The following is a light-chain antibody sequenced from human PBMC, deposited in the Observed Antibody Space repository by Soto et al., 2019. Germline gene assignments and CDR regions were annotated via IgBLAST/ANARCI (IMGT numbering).Light chain of an antibody. V-gene: IGKV3-11*02. CDR1: PSVSSY. Sequence: EIVLTQYPATLSLSPGDKATLSCRASPSVSSYLAWYQQKPGQAPRLLMYDASIRATGIPARFSGTGSERDFTLTITSLEPEDFAVYYCQQRSNWPWTFGQGTKVEIK. J-gene: IGKJ1*01. CDR3: QQRSNWPWT. CDR2: DAS.